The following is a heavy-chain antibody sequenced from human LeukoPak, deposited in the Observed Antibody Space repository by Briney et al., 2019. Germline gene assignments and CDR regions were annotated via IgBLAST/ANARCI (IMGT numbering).Heavy chain of an antibody. V-gene: IGHV3-21*01. CDR3: AKGTYCGGDCYYLDY. J-gene: IGHJ4*02. D-gene: IGHD2-21*02. Sequence: GGSLRLSCAASGFTFSSYSMNWVRQAPGKGLEWVSSISSSSSYIYYADSVKGRFTISRDNAKNSLYLQMNSLRAEDTAVYYCAKGTYCGGDCYYLDYWGQGTLVTVSS. CDR1: GFTFSSYS. CDR2: ISSSSSYI.